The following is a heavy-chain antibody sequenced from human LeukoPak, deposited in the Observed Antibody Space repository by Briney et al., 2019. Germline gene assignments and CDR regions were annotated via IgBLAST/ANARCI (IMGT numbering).Heavy chain of an antibody. CDR2: ISGTGGST. J-gene: IGHJ6*03. V-gene: IGHV3-23*01. CDR3: AGRHCSSTSCFYYYYYMDV. Sequence: PGGSLRLSCAASGFTFSRYAMSWVRQAPGKGLEWVSTISGTGGSTYYADSVKGRFTISRDNSKNTLYLQMNSLRAEDTAVYYCAGRHCSSTSCFYYYYYMDVWGKGTTVTVSS. D-gene: IGHD2-2*01. CDR1: GFTFSRYA.